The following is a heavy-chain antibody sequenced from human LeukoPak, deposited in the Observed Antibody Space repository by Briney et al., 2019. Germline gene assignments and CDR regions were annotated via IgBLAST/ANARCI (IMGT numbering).Heavy chain of an antibody. CDR3: AREDTPAAVKRGWFDP. CDR1: GYTFTSYY. Sequence: GASVKVSCKASGYTFTSYYMHWVRQAPRQGLEWMGIINPSGGSTSYAQKFQGRVTMTRDTSTSTVYMELSSLRSEDTAVYYCAREDTPAAVKRGWFDPWGQGTLVTVSS. V-gene: IGHV1-46*01. D-gene: IGHD6-13*01. CDR2: INPSGGST. J-gene: IGHJ5*02.